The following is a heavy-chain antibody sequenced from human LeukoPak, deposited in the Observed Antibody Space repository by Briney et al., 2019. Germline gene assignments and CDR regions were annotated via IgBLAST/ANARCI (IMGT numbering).Heavy chain of an antibody. Sequence: GGSLRLSCAASGFSFRTYAMSWVRQAPGKGLEWVSAISGSGGSTFYADSVRGRFTISRDNSKNTLYLQMNSLRAEDTAVYYCAKSLQTYYDILTGYFPVDCWGQGTLVTVSS. D-gene: IGHD3-9*01. V-gene: IGHV3-23*01. CDR1: GFSFRTYA. CDR2: ISGSGGST. CDR3: AKSLQTYYDILTGYFPVDC. J-gene: IGHJ4*02.